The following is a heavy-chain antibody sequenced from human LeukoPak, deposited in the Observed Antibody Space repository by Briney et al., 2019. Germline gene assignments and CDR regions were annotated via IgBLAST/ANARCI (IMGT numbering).Heavy chain of an antibody. D-gene: IGHD1-26*01. CDR2: ISAYNGNT. CDR1: GYTFTGYY. Sequence: ASVKVSCKASGYTFTGYYMHWVRQAPGQGLEWMGWISAYNGNTNYAQKLQGRVTMTTDTSTSTAYMELRSLRSDDTAVYYCARDGGSYYFDYWGQGTLVTVSS. CDR3: ARDGGSYYFDY. V-gene: IGHV1-18*04. J-gene: IGHJ4*02.